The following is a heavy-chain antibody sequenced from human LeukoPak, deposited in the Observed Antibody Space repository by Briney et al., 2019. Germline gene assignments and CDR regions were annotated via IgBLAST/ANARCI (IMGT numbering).Heavy chain of an antibody. CDR3: ARVNYYGSGSYEDAFDI. Sequence: SETLSLTCAVYGGSFRGYYWSWIRQPPGKGLEWIGEINHSGSTNYNPSLKSRVTISVDTSKNQFSLKLSSVTAADTAVYYCARVNYYGSGSYEDAFDIWGQGTMVTVSS. CDR1: GGSFRGYY. J-gene: IGHJ3*02. CDR2: INHSGST. D-gene: IGHD3-10*01. V-gene: IGHV4-34*01.